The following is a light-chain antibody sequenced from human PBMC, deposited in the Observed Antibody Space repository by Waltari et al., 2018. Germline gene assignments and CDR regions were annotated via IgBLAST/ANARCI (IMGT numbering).Light chain of an antibody. CDR1: STDVGAYNF. J-gene: IGLJ1*01. CDR2: DVG. Sequence: SESPGQSITISCTGSSTDVGAYNFVSWYQQHPGKVPKLILYDVGNRPSGISHRFSASKSGNTASLTISGLQEEDEGEYYCSSYTTSTTLLFGTGTRLTVL. V-gene: IGLV2-14*04. CDR3: SSYTTSTTLL.